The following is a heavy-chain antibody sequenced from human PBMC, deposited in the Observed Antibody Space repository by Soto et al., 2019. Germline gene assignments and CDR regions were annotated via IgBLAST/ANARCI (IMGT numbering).Heavy chain of an antibody. CDR1: GYSISNTGYY. V-gene: IGHV4-39*01. CDR2: IYYSGDT. Sequence: PSETLSLTCSVSGYSISNTGYYWGWVRQAPGKGLEWIASIYYSGDTYYNPSLKSRVIMSVDTSKNQFSLNLTSVTAADTAVYFCATSDWKFRGYNFDAWGQGSLVTVSS. CDR3: ATSDWKFRGYNFDA. J-gene: IGHJ4*02. D-gene: IGHD1-1*01.